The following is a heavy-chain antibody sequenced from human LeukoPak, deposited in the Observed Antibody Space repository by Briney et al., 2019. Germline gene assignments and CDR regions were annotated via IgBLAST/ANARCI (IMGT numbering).Heavy chain of an antibody. CDR3: AKGGIPTGPYYYFYYMDV. CDR2: IGPSGGDI. J-gene: IGHJ6*03. CDR1: GFTFSSYA. Sequence: GGSLRLSCAASGFTFSSYAMTWVRQAPGRGLEWVTVIGPSGGDIIYADSVKGRFTISRDNSRNTVYLQMDSLRPEDTAVYHCAKGGIPTGPYYYFYYMDVWGNGTTVTVSS. V-gene: IGHV3-23*01. D-gene: IGHD3/OR15-3a*01.